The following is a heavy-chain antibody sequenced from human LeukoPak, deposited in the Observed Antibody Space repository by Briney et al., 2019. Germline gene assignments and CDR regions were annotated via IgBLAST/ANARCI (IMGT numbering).Heavy chain of an antibody. CDR1: GGSTSSGSYY. Sequence: SETLSLTCTVSGGSTSSGSYYWSWIRQPAGKGLEWIGRIYTSGSTNYNPSLKSRVTISVDTSKNQFSLKLSSVTAADTAVYYCARSSAITRYCSSTSCYTGFDYWGQGTLVTVSS. V-gene: IGHV4-61*02. CDR3: ARSSAITRYCSSTSCYTGFDY. CDR2: IYTSGST. J-gene: IGHJ4*02. D-gene: IGHD2-2*02.